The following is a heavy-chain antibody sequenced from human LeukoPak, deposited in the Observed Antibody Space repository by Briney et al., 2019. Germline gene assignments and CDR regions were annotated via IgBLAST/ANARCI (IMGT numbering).Heavy chain of an antibody. V-gene: IGHV1-69*05. CDR2: IIPIFGTA. J-gene: IGHJ4*02. CDR3: ARDIVYDFWSGYLDY. CDR1: GGTFSSYA. Sequence: ASVKVSCKASGGTFSSYAISWVRQAPGQGLEWMGGIIPIFGTANYAQKFQGRVTITTDESTSTAYMELSSLRSEDTAVYYCARDIVYDFWSGYLDYWGQGTLVTVS. D-gene: IGHD3-3*01.